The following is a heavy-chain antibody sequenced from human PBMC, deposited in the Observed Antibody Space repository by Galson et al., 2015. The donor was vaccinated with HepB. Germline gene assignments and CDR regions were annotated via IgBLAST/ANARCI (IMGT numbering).Heavy chain of an antibody. CDR1: GFTFSSYG. D-gene: IGHD6-19*01. CDR3: ARDLEGAVAGTGMDY. J-gene: IGHJ4*02. Sequence: SLRLSCAASGFTFSSYGMHWVRQAPGKGLEWVAVIWYDGSNKYYADSVKGRFTISRDNSKNTLYLQMNSLRAEDTAVYYCARDLEGAVAGTGMDYWGQGTLVTVSS. V-gene: IGHV3-33*08. CDR2: IWYDGSNK.